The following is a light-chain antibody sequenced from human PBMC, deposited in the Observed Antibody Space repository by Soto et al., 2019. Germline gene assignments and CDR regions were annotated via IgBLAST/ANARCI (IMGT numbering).Light chain of an antibody. CDR3: QQYNIWPRT. J-gene: IGKJ1*01. CDR2: GAS. V-gene: IGKV3-15*01. CDR1: QSISDT. Sequence: EIVMTQSPATLSVSPGGRATLSCRASQSISDTLAWYQQKPGQAPRLLIYGASTRATGIPARFSGSGSGTEFTLTISSLQSEDFAVYYCQQYNIWPRTFGQGTKVDIK.